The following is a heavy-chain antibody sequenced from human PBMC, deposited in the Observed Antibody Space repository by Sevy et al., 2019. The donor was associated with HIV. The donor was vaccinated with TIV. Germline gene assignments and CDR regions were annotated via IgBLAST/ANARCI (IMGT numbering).Heavy chain of an antibody. V-gene: IGHV4-34*01. J-gene: IGHJ5*02. Sequence: SETLSLTCAVYGGSFSGYYWSWIRQPPGKGLEWIGEINHSGNTNYNPSLKSRVTISVDTSKNQFSLKLSSVTAADTAVYYCARRRYFDPVNWFDPWGQGTLVTVSS. CDR3: ARRRYFDPVNWFDP. CDR2: INHSGNT. D-gene: IGHD3-9*01. CDR1: GGSFSGYY.